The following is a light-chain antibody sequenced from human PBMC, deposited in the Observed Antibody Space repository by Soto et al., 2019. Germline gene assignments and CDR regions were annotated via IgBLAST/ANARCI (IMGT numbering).Light chain of an antibody. CDR3: SSYAGSTSVV. J-gene: IGLJ2*01. CDR2: EVS. Sequence: QSALTQPPSASGSPGQSVTISCTGTSSDVGGYNYVSWYQQHPGKAPKLMIYEVSKRPSGVPDRFSGSKYGNTASLTVSGLQAEDEADYYCSSYAGSTSVVFGGGTKLTVL. CDR1: SSDVGGYNY. V-gene: IGLV2-8*01.